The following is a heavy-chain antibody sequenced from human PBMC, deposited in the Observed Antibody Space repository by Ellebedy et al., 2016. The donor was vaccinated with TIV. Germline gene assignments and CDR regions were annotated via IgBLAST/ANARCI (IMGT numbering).Heavy chain of an antibody. D-gene: IGHD3-10*01. Sequence: GGSLRLSXATSGFTFSQFAVHWVRQALGKGLEWVAVISNDGTNEHYADSVKGRFTVSRDNSRKTVSLQMTSLRDDDTAVYYCAKDPAKGYGSGSGSFDSWGQGTLVTVSS. CDR2: ISNDGTNE. V-gene: IGHV3-30-3*01. CDR3: AKDPAKGYGSGSGSFDS. CDR1: GFTFSQFA. J-gene: IGHJ4*02.